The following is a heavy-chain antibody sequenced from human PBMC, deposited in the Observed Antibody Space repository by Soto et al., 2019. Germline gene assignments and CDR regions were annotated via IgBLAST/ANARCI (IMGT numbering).Heavy chain of an antibody. D-gene: IGHD3-16*02. V-gene: IGHV3-33*01. CDR2: IWYDGSNK. CDR1: GFTFSSYG. CDR3: ARGSLYVWGSYRSDDFDY. Sequence: GGSLRLSCAASGFTFSSYGMHWVRQAPGKGLEWVAVIWYDGSNKYYADSVKGRFTISRDNSKNTLYLQMNSLRAEDTAVYYCARGSLYVWGSYRSDDFDYWGQGTLVTVSS. J-gene: IGHJ4*02.